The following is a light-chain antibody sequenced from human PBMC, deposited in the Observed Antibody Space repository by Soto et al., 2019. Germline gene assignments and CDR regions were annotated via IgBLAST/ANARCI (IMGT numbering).Light chain of an antibody. J-gene: IGKJ1*01. CDR2: DAS. Sequence: DIQMTQSPSTLSASVGDRVTITCRASQSISSWLAWYQQKPGKAPKLLIYDASSLESRVPSRFSGSGSGTEFTLTISSLQHDDFATYYCQQYNSYSTFGQGTKVDIK. CDR1: QSISSW. V-gene: IGKV1-5*01. CDR3: QQYNSYST.